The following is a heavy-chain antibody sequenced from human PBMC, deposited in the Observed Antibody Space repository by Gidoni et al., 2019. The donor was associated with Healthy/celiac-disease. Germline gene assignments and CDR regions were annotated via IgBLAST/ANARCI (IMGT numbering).Heavy chain of an antibody. Sequence: QVQLQESGPGLVKPSQTLSLTCTVSGGSIRSRGYYWSWIRQHPGKGLEWIGYIYYSGSTYYNPSLKSRVTISVDTSKNQFSLKLSSVTAADTAVYYCARGPIMTTVTTVPPNWFDPWGQGTLVTVSS. CDR3: ARGPIMTTVTTVPPNWFDP. CDR2: IYYSGST. V-gene: IGHV4-31*03. J-gene: IGHJ5*02. D-gene: IGHD4-17*01. CDR1: GGSIRSRGYY.